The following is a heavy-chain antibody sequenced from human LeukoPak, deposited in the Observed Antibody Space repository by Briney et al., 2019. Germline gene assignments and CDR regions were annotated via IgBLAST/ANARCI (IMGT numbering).Heavy chain of an antibody. CDR3: ARVSDYGDVQDS. CDR1: GGSISSSNW. D-gene: IGHD4-17*01. V-gene: IGHV4-4*02. CDR2: IYHSGNT. Sequence: SETLSLTCAVSGGSISSSNWWSWVRQPPGKGLEWIGEIYHSGNTNYNPSLKSRVTISVDRSKNQFSLKLSSVTAADTAVYYCARVSDYGDVQDSWGQGTLVTVSS. J-gene: IGHJ4*02.